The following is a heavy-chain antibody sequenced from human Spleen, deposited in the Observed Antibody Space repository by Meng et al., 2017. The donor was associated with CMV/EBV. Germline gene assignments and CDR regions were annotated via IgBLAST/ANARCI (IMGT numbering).Heavy chain of an antibody. D-gene: IGHD3-3*01. CDR2: LIPIFHRT. V-gene: IGHV1-69*05. Sequence: SVKVSCKASGYTFTSYGISWVRQAPGQGLEWMGGLIPIFHRTNNAQNFQGRITITTDEATSTAYMELNSLKSEDTAVYYCVRSRGEIGKSGYLFYYYYFGLDVWGQGTTVTVSS. CDR3: VRSRGEIGKSGYLFYYYYFGLDV. CDR1: GYTFTSYG. J-gene: IGHJ6*02.